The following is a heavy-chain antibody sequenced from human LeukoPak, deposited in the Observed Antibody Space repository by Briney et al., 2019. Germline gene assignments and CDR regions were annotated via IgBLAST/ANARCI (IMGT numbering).Heavy chain of an antibody. V-gene: IGHV4-31*03. CDR3: AREMGGYTRFDP. CDR2: IYYSGST. D-gene: IGHD3-16*02. CDR1: GGSISSGGYY. J-gene: IGHJ5*02. Sequence: PSETLSLTCTVSGGSISSGGYYWSWIRQHPGKGLGWIGYIYYSGSTHYNPSLKSRVTISVDTSKNQFSLKLSSVTAADTAVYYCAREMGGYTRFDPWGQGTLVTVSS.